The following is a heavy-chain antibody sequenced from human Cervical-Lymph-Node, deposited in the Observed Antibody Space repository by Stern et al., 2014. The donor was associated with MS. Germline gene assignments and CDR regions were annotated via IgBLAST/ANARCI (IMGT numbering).Heavy chain of an antibody. J-gene: IGHJ2*01. Sequence: VQLLESGGGVVPPGRSLRLSCAASGFTFSNYGMHWVRQAPGKGLEWVAIIWYDRTNKYYADSVKGRFSISRDNSKNTLYLQMNSLRAEDTAVYYCTRDHFDLWGRGTLVTVSS. CDR1: GFTFSNYG. V-gene: IGHV3-33*01. CDR2: IWYDRTNK. CDR3: TRDHFDL.